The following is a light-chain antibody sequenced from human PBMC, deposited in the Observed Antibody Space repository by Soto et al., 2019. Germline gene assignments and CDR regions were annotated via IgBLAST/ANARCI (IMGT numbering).Light chain of an antibody. V-gene: IGKV3-15*01. CDR1: QSVNNN. CDR2: GAS. Sequence: EIVVTQSPATLSVSSGERATLSCRASQSVNNNLAWYQRKPGQAPRLLIYGASARATGIPARFSGSGSGTEFTRTISSLQSEDFAVYYCHQYNNWPLTFGGGTKVEIK. J-gene: IGKJ4*01. CDR3: HQYNNWPLT.